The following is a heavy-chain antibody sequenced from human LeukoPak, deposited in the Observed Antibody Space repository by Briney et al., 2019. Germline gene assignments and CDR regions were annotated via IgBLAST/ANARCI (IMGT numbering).Heavy chain of an antibody. J-gene: IGHJ5*02. V-gene: IGHV4-34*01. CDR3: ARDAGPARGWFDP. CDR2: INHSGST. D-gene: IGHD6-13*01. Sequence: SETLSLTCAVYGGSLSGYYWSWIRQPPGKGLEWIGEINHSGSTNYNPSLKSRVTISVDTSKNQFSLKPSSVTAADTAVYYCARDAGPARGWFDPWGQGTLVTVSS. CDR1: GGSLSGYY.